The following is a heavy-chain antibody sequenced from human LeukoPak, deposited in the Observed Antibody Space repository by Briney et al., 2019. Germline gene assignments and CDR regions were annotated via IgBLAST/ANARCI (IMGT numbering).Heavy chain of an antibody. J-gene: IGHJ4*02. V-gene: IGHV3-30-3*01. CDR2: ISVDGSNT. D-gene: IGHD6-13*01. CDR1: GFTFSSYA. Sequence: GGSLRLSCPASGFTFSSYAMHWVRQAPGKGLEWVAVISVDGSNTYYTDSVKGRFTISRDKSKSTLILQMNSLRAEDTAVYYCARDPSHTSSWVFDYWGQGTLVTVSS. CDR3: ARDPSHTSSWVFDY.